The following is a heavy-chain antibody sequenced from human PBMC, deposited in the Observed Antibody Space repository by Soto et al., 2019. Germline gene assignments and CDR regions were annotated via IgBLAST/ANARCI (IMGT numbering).Heavy chain of an antibody. J-gene: IGHJ4*02. Sequence: QVQLVESGGGVVQPGRSLRLSCAASGFTFSSYGMHWVRQAPGKGLEWVAVIWYDGSNKYYADSVKGRFTISRDSSKNTLYLQMNSLRAEDTAVYYCARDVNGSGSYYFDYWGQGTLVTVSS. CDR2: IWYDGSNK. V-gene: IGHV3-33*01. CDR3: ARDVNGSGSYYFDY. D-gene: IGHD3-10*01. CDR1: GFTFSSYG.